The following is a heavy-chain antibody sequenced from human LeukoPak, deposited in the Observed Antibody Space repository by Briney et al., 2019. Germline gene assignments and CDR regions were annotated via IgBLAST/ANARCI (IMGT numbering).Heavy chain of an antibody. J-gene: IGHJ5*02. CDR1: GGSFSGYY. D-gene: IGHD3-9*01. Sequence: PSETLSLPCAVYGGSFSGYYWSWFRQPPGKGLEWLGEINHSGSTNYNPSLKSRVTISVDTSKNQFSLKLSSVTAADTAVYYCARVRRYFDWTYNWFDPWGQGTLVTVSS. CDR3: ARVRRYFDWTYNWFDP. V-gene: IGHV4-34*01. CDR2: INHSGST.